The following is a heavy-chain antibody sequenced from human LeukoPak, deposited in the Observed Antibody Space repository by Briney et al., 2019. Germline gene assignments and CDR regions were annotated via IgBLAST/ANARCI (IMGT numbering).Heavy chain of an antibody. CDR3: ARHAGGISATGTRPFDY. V-gene: IGHV4-39*01. CDR2: IYYSGST. J-gene: IGHJ4*02. Sequence: TSETLSLTCTVSGASFSSSTYYWGWIRQPPGKGLEWIGSIYYSGSTYYNPSLKSRVTMSVDTSKNQLSLKLSSVTAADTAVYYCARHAGGISATGTRPFDYWGQGTLVTVSS. CDR1: GASFSSSTYY. D-gene: IGHD6-13*01.